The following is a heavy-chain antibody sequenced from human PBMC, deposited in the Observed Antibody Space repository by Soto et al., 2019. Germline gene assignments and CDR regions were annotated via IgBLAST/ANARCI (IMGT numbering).Heavy chain of an antibody. V-gene: IGHV1-69*12. J-gene: IGHJ2*01. CDR3: AQKLGLAAAGPGRFVL. Sequence: QVQLVQSGAEVKKPRSSVKVSCKASGGTFSSYAISWVRQAPGQGLEWMGGIIPLFGRENYAQKFQGIFTVTAAPPTGTAYMELSSLRSEDTAVYYCAQKLGLAAAGPGRFVLWGRGTLVTVSS. CDR1: GGTFSSYA. D-gene: IGHD6-25*01. CDR2: IIPLFGRE.